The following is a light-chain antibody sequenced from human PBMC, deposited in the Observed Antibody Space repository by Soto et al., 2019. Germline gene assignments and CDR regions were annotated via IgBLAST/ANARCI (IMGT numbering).Light chain of an antibody. J-gene: IGKJ5*01. CDR1: QNVSSN. Sequence: EVVLTQSPATLSLSPRERATHSCRVSQNVSSNLAWYEQQPGLAPRLLIYGVSTRANGIPARFSGGGSGTQFTLTISSLQSDDFAVYFCQHYYNWPPITFGQGTRLAIK. CDR2: GVS. V-gene: IGKV3-15*01. CDR3: QHYYNWPPIT.